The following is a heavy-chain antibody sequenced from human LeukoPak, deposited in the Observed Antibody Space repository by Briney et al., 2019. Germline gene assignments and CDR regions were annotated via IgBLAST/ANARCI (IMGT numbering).Heavy chain of an antibody. CDR2: ISGSGGST. V-gene: IGHV3-23*01. CDR1: GFTFSSYA. CDR3: AKDLYSSGWYRWRD. Sequence: GGSLRLSCAASGFTFSSYAMSWVRQAPGKGLEWVSAISGSGGSTYYADSVKGRFTISRDNSKNTLYLQMNSLRAEDTAVYYCAKDLYSSGWYRWRDWGQGTLVTVSS. D-gene: IGHD6-19*01. J-gene: IGHJ4*02.